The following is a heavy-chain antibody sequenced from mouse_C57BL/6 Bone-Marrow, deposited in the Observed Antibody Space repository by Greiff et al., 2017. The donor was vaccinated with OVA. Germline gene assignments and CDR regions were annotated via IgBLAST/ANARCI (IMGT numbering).Heavy chain of an antibody. CDR3: ARRDGHYAMDY. CDR2: IDPSDSYT. Sequence: QVQLQQPGAELVKPGASVKLSCKASGYTFTSYWMQWVKQRPGQGLEWIGEIDPSDSYTNYNQKFKGKATLTVETSSSTAYMQLSSLTSEDSAVYYCARRDGHYAMDYWGQGTSVTVSS. CDR1: GYTFTSYW. J-gene: IGHJ4*01. V-gene: IGHV1-50*01. D-gene: IGHD1-1*01.